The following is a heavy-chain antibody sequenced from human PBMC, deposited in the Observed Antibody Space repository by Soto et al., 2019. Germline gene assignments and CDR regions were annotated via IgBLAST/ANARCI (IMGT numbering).Heavy chain of an antibody. V-gene: IGHV4-34*01. CDR2: INHSGST. Sequence: PSETLSLTCAVYGGSFSGYYWSWIRQPPGKGLEWIGEINHSGSTNYNPSLKSRVTISVDTSKNQFSLKLSSVTAADTAVYYCARVLEMATINYWGQGTLVTVSS. CDR1: GGSFSGYY. J-gene: IGHJ4*02. D-gene: IGHD5-12*01. CDR3: ARVLEMATINY.